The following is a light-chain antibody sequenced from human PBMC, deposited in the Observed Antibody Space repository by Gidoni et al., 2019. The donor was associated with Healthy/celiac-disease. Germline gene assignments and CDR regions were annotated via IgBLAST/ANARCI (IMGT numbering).Light chain of an antibody. CDR2: AAS. CDR1: QSISSY. V-gene: IGKV1-39*01. Sequence: DIQMTPSPSSLSASVGDRVTITCRASQSISSYLNWYQQKPGKAPKLLIYAASSLQSGVPSRFSGSGSGTDFTLTISSRKPEDFATYDCQQSYSTSWTFGQGTKVEIK. J-gene: IGKJ1*01. CDR3: QQSYSTSWT.